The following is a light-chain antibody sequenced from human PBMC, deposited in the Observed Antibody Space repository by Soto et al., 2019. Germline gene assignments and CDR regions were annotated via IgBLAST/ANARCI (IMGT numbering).Light chain of an antibody. CDR3: QQSYSTLYT. CDR1: QNINKW. Sequence: DIQMTQSPSTLSASVGDRVVITCRASQNINKWLAWYQQKPGKAPKLLIYAASSLQSGVPSRFSGSGSGTDFTLTISSLQPEDFATYYCQQSYSTLYTFGQGTKLEIK. V-gene: IGKV1-39*01. CDR2: AAS. J-gene: IGKJ2*01.